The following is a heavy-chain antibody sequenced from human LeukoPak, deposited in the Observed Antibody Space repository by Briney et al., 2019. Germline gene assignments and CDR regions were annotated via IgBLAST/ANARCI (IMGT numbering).Heavy chain of an antibody. D-gene: IGHD6-13*01. CDR1: GFAFDKYA. Sequence: GGSLRLSCSAFGFAFDKYAMNWVRQAPEKGLEWVSTIDSDSARTNYADSVNGRFTISRDNYKNILYLQLNSLRAEDTAVYYCSARQPLYGMHLWGQGTTVTVSS. CDR2: IDSDSART. J-gene: IGHJ6*02. CDR3: SARQPLYGMHL. V-gene: IGHV3-23*01.